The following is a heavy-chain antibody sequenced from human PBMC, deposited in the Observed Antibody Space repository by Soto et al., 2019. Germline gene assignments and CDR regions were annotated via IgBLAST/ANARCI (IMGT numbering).Heavy chain of an antibody. Sequence: VHLVESGGGVVQPGGSLTLSCTPSGFIFRNYAMSWVRQAPGKGLEWVSSISGSGVGTYYADSVQGRFTISRDNSTNTLFLQLSSLRAEDTALYYCAKDVDTVGLSDGSGYFDLWGQGALVTVSS. V-gene: IGHV3-23*04. CDR3: AKDVDTVGLSDGSGYFDL. J-gene: IGHJ4*02. CDR2: ISGSGVGT. CDR1: GFIFRNYA. D-gene: IGHD3-22*01.